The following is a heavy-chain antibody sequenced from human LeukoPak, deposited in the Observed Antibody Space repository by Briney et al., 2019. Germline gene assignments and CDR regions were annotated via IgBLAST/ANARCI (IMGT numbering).Heavy chain of an antibody. CDR3: ARVHYSSGWYGYFDY. V-gene: IGHV1-2*02. Sequence: ASVKVSCKASGYTFTGYYMHWVRQAPGQGLAWMGWINPNSGGTNYAQKFQGRVTMTRDTSISTAYMELSRLRSDDTAVYYCARVHYSSGWYGYFDYWGQGTLVTVSS. CDR2: INPNSGGT. J-gene: IGHJ4*02. D-gene: IGHD6-19*01. CDR1: GYTFTGYY.